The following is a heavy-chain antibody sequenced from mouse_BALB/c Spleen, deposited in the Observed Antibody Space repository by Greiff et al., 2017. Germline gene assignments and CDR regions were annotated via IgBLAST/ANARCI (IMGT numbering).Heavy chain of an antibody. CDR2: IYPGSGNT. CDR3: ARMRPPTY. J-gene: IGHJ3*01. CDR1: GYTFTDYY. Sequence: QVQLKESGAELARPGASVKLSCKASGYTFTDYYINWVKQRTGQGLEWIGEIYPGSGNTYYNEKFKGKATLTADKSSSTAYMQLSSLTSEDSAVYFCARMRPPTYWGQGTLVTVSA. V-gene: IGHV1-77*01.